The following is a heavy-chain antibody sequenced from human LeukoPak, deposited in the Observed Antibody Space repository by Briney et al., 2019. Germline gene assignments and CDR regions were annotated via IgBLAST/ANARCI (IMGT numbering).Heavy chain of an antibody. Sequence: ASVKVSCKASGYTFTGYFMHWVRQAPGQGLEWMGWINPKSGATNYAQKFQGRVTMTRDTSISTAYMGLSSLRSDDTAVFYCARDVTRGYYDSTVPWGQGTLVTVSS. D-gene: IGHD3-22*01. V-gene: IGHV1-2*02. CDR3: ARDVTRGYYDSTVP. CDR1: GYTFTGYF. CDR2: INPKSGAT. J-gene: IGHJ5*02.